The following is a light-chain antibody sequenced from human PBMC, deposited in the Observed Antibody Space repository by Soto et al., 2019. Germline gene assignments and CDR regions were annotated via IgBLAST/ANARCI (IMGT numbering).Light chain of an antibody. V-gene: IGLV2-11*01. J-gene: IGLJ2*01. Sequence: QSALTQPRSVSGSPGQSVTISCTGTSSDVGGYNYVSWYQQHPGKAPKLMIYDVSQRPSGVPDRFSGSKSGNSASLTISGLQADDEDDYYCCSYAGSYTGVFGGGTKLTVL. CDR3: CSYAGSYTGV. CDR1: SSDVGGYNY. CDR2: DVS.